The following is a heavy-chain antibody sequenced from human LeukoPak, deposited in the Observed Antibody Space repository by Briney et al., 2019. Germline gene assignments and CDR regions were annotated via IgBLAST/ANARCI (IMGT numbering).Heavy chain of an antibody. CDR3: ARDYCSSTSCYYLDY. Sequence: SETLSLTCTVSGGSISSGGYYWRWIRQPPGKGLEWIGYIYHSGSTYYNPSLKRRVTRSVDRSQHQSSLKLSSVTAADTAVYYCARDYCSSTSCYYLDYWGQGTLVTVSS. J-gene: IGHJ4*02. V-gene: IGHV4-30-2*01. CDR1: GGSISSGGYY. CDR2: IYHSGST. D-gene: IGHD2-2*01.